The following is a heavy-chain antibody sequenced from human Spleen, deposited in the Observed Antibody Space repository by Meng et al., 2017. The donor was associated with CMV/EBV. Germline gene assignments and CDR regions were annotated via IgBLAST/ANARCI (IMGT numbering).Heavy chain of an antibody. CDR1: GGSVSSTNC. J-gene: IGHJ4*02. V-gene: IGHV4-4*02. D-gene: IGHD6-19*01. Sequence: CAVSGGSVSSTNCWSWVRRPPGKGLEWIGEVSHRRSATYNPSLKSRVTMSIDNSKNQFSLQLNSVTAADTAVYYCTRSGTSAWYDFDSWGQGTLVTVSS. CDR2: VSHRRSA. CDR3: TRSGTSAWYDFDS.